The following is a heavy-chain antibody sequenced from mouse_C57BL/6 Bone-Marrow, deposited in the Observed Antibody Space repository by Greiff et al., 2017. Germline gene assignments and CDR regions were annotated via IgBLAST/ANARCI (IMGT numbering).Heavy chain of an antibody. V-gene: IGHV5-17*01. CDR3: ARGIYGNYDAY. CDR2: ISSGSSTI. Sequence: EVKVEESGGGLVKPGGSLKLSCAASGFTFSDYGMHWVRQAPEKGLEWVAYISSGSSTIYCADTVKGRFTISRDNAKNTLFLQMTSLRSEDTAMYYCARGIYGNYDAYWGQGTLVTVSA. J-gene: IGHJ3*01. CDR1: GFTFSDYG. D-gene: IGHD2-1*01.